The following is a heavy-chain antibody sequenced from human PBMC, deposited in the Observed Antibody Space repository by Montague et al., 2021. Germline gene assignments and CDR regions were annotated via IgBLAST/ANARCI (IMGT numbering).Heavy chain of an antibody. CDR1: GFTLSSYA. CDR3: ARSLTSGLLAEYFQH. CDR2: ISYDGSNK. J-gene: IGHJ1*01. Sequence: SLRLSCAASGFTLSSYAMHWVRQAPGKGLEWVAVISYDGSNKYYAGSVKGRFTISRDNSKNTLYLQMNSLRAEDTAVYYCARSLTSGLLAEYFQHWGQGTLVTVSS. D-gene: IGHD6-19*01. V-gene: IGHV3-30-3*01.